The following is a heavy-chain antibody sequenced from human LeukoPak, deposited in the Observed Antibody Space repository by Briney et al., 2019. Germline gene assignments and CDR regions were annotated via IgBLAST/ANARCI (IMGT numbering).Heavy chain of an antibody. CDR1: GGSISRNY. V-gene: IGHV4-59*01. CDR2: MYYIGST. CDR3: ARGWIQVEYYHNYYMDV. D-gene: IGHD5-18*01. J-gene: IGHJ6*03. Sequence: PSETLSLTCTVSGGSISRNYWSWIRQPPGKGLEWIGYMYYIGSTKYNPSLKSRLTISVDTSKNQFSLKLSSVTAADTAVYYCARGWIQVEYYHNYYMDVWGKGTTVTVSS.